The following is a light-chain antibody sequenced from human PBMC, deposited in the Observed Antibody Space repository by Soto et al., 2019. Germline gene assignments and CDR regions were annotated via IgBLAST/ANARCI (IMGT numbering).Light chain of an antibody. V-gene: IGKV1-27*01. J-gene: IGKJ1*01. Sequence: DIQMTQSPSSLSASVGDRVTITCRASQGISNYLAWYQQKPGKVPKLLIYAASTLHSGVPSRFSGSGSGTYFTLTISSLQPEDVATYYCQKYNSAPWTFGHGTKVEIK. CDR2: AAS. CDR1: QGISNY. CDR3: QKYNSAPWT.